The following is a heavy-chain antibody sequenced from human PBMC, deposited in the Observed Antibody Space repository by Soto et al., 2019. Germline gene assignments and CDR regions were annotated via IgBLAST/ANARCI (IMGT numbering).Heavy chain of an antibody. CDR1: GGTVSSYA. CDR3: ARDVSSDTTGFRGYDL. V-gene: IGHV1-69*01. CDR2: CIPIFVSA. D-gene: IGHD3-10*01. Sequence: QLHLVQSGAEVKTAGSSVKVSCKASGGTVSSYAITWVRQAPGKGLEWMGVCIPIFVSAHYAPKFQGRITSTADESTSTAYMAWRGLTSEDTAIYYCARDVSSDTTGFRGYDLWGKGTQVTVSS. J-gene: IGHJ4*02.